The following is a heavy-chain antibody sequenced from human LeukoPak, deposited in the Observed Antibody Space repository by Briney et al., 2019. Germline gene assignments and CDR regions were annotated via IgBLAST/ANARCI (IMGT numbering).Heavy chain of an antibody. CDR2: ISWNSRNI. CDR3: ARRILGGDGAFDI. V-gene: IGHV3-9*01. CDR1: GFTFDDYA. Sequence: GGSLGLSCAGSGFTFDDYAMHWVRQAPGKGLEWVSGISWNSRNIGYADSVKGRFTISRDNAKNSLYLQMNSLRAEDTALYYCARRILGGDGAFDIWGQGTMVTVSS. J-gene: IGHJ3*02. D-gene: IGHD3-10*01.